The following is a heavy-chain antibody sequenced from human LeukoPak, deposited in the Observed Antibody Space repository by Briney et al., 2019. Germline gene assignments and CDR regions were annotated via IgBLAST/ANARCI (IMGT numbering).Heavy chain of an antibody. V-gene: IGHV3-74*01. CDR1: GFTFSSYW. CDR2: INSDGSST. CDR3: ARLGGSGSFRVYYYYGMDV. Sequence: GGSLRLSCAASGFTFSSYWMHWVRQAPGKGLVWVSLINSDGSSTSYADSVKGRFTISRDNAKNKLYLQMNSLRAEDPAVYYSARLGGSGSFRVYYYYGMDVWGQGTTVTVSS. D-gene: IGHD3-10*01. J-gene: IGHJ6*02.